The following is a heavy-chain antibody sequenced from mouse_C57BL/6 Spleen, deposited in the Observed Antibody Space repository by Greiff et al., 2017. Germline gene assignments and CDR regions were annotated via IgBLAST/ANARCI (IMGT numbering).Heavy chain of an antibody. CDR2: IDPSDSYT. Sequence: VQLQQPGAELVMPGASVKLSCKASGYTFTSYWMHWVQQRPGQGLEWIGEIDPSDSYTNYNQKFKGKSTLTVEKSSSTPYMQLSSLTSEDSAVYAGANGSKGRGHWYFDVWGTGTTVTVSS. D-gene: IGHD1-1*02. V-gene: IGHV1-69*01. CDR3: ANGSKGRGHWYFDV. J-gene: IGHJ1*03. CDR1: GYTFTSYW.